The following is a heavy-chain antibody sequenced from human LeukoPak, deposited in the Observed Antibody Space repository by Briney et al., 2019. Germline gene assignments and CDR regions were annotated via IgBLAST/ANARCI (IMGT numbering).Heavy chain of an antibody. Sequence: SQTLSLTCAISGDSVSGNRATWNWLRQSPSRGLEWLGRIYYRSKWYSDYAVSVKGRITINPDTSKNQFSLLLNSVTPEDTAVYYCARTKNWVVDIWGQGTMVTVSS. V-gene: IGHV6-1*01. CDR3: ARTKNWVVDI. J-gene: IGHJ3*02. D-gene: IGHD2-8*01. CDR2: IYYRSKWYS. CDR1: GDSVSGNRAT.